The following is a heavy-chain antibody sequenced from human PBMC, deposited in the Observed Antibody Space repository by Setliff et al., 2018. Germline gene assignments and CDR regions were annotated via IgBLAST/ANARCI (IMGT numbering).Heavy chain of an antibody. CDR1: NGSISSGNYF. CDR2: IFYTGST. Sequence: SETLSLTCTVSNGSISSGNYFWGWIRQPPGKGLEWMGSIFYTGSTYYSPSLKSRVTMSIDTSKNQFSLKLSSVTAADTAVYYCARGSYYDSSGYSPDFFDYCGQGTLVTVSS. V-gene: IGHV4-39*01. D-gene: IGHD3-22*01. J-gene: IGHJ4*02. CDR3: ARGSYYDSSGYSPDFFDY.